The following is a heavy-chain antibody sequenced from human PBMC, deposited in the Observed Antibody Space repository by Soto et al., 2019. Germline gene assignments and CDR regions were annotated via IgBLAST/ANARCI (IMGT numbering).Heavy chain of an antibody. D-gene: IGHD2-8*01. CDR1: GFTFSSYG. Sequence: PGGSLRLSCAASGFTFSSYGMHWVRQAPGKGLEWVAVIWYDGSNKYYADSVKGRFTISRDNSKNTLYLQMNSLRAEDTAVYYCARELTTLMVYAIKGFDYWGQGTLVTVSS. V-gene: IGHV3-33*01. CDR3: ARELTTLMVYAIKGFDY. J-gene: IGHJ4*02. CDR2: IWYDGSNK.